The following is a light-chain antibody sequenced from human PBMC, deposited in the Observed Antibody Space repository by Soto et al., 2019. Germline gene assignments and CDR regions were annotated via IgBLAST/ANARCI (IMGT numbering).Light chain of an antibody. V-gene: IGKV1D-13*01. J-gene: IGKJ5*01. CDR3: QQYNNWPIT. CDR2: DAS. CDR1: QGISSA. Sequence: AIQMTESPSALAASVGDTVTITCRSSQGISSALAWYQQKPGKAPKLLIYDASSLESGVPSRFSGSGSGTEFTLTISSLQSEDFAVYYCQQYNNWPITFGQGTRLEIK.